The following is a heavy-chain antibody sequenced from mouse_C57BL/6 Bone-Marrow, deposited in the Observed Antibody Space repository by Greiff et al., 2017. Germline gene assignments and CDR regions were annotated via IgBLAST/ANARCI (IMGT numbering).Heavy chain of an antibody. CDR3: ARWGYAMDY. Sequence: VQLQQSGAELMKPGASVKLSCKAPGYTFTGYWLEWVKQRPGHGLEWIGELLPGSGSTNYNGKFKGKATFTADTSSNTAYKQLSSLTPEDSAIYYCARWGYAMDYWGQGTAVTVSS. CDR2: LLPGSGST. V-gene: IGHV1-9*01. J-gene: IGHJ4*01. CDR1: GYTFTGYW.